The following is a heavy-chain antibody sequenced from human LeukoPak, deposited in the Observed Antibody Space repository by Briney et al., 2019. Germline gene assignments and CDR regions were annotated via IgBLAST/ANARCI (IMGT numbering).Heavy chain of an antibody. CDR3: TTGRRPQEKEVDGGSDPSNYYVMDV. CDR2: IKSKTDGGKT. V-gene: IGHV3-15*01. D-gene: IGHD3-16*01. J-gene: IGHJ6*02. Sequence: PGGSLRLSCAASGFTFTNAWMSWVRQAPGKGLEWVGRIKSKTDGGKTDYAAPVKGRFTISRDDSKNTLYVQMNSLKTEDTAVYYCTTGRRPQEKEVDGGSDPSNYYVMDVWGQGTTVTVSS. CDR1: GFTFTNAW.